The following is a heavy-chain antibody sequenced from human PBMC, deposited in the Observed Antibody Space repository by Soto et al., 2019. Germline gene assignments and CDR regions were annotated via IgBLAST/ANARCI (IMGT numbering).Heavy chain of an antibody. CDR2: ISGSGGST. D-gene: IGHD3-22*01. CDR3: AKQAGYYYDSSGYYRFDP. CDR1: GFTFSSYA. J-gene: IGHJ5*02. V-gene: IGHV3-23*01. Sequence: LRLSCAASGFTFSSYAMSWVRQAPGKGLEWVSAISGSGGSTYYADSVKGRFTISRDNSKNTLYLQMNSLRAEDTAVYYCAKQAGYYYDSSGYYRFDPWGQGTLVTVSS.